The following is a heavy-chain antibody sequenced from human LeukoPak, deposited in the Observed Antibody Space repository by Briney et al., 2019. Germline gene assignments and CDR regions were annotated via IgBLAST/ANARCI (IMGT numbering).Heavy chain of an antibody. D-gene: IGHD6-19*01. CDR1: GGTFSSYA. Sequence: ASVKVSCKASGGTFSSYAISWVRQAPGQGLEWMGRIIPIFGIANYAQKFQGRVTITADKSTSTAYMELSSLRSEDTAVYYCARDRGSSSGWYDLPLNYYYYYGVDVWGQGTTLTVSS. CDR2: IIPIFGIA. J-gene: IGHJ6*02. CDR3: ARDRGSSSGWYDLPLNYYYYYGVDV. V-gene: IGHV1-69*04.